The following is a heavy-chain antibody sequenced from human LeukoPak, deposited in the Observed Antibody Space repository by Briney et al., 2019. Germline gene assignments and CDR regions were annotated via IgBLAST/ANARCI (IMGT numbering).Heavy chain of an antibody. CDR1: GFTFSSYA. CDR2: ISYDGSNK. V-gene: IGHV3-30*04. Sequence: TGGSLRLSCAASGFTFSSYAMHWVRQAPGKGLEWVAVISYDGSNKYYADSVKGRFTISRDNSKNTLYLQMNSLRAEDTAVYYCARDPGHYGSGSYYKVIWYYFDYWGQGTPVTVSS. CDR3: ARDPGHYGSGSYYKVIWYYFDY. J-gene: IGHJ4*02. D-gene: IGHD3-10*01.